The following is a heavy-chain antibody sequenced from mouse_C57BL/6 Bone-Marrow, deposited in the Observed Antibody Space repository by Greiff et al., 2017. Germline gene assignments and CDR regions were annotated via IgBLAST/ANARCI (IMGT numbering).Heavy chain of an antibody. CDR1: GYTFTSYW. D-gene: IGHD2-3*01. CDR3: ARGYDVYYVPYYYCAMDG. CDR2: INPRNGGT. V-gene: IGHV1-53*01. J-gene: IGHJ4*01. Sequence: QVQLQQPGTELVKPGASVKLSCKASGYTFTSYWMHWVKQRPGQGLEWIGTINPRNGGTNYNQKFKSKATLTVDKSSSTAYMQLSSLTSEDAAVYYCARGYDVYYVPYYYCAMDGWGPGTTVTVSS.